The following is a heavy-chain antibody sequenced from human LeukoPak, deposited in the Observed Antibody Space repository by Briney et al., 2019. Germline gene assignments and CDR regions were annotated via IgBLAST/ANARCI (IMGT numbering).Heavy chain of an antibody. Sequence: GGSLRLSCAASGFTFSEYWMHWFRQGPGEGAVWVSHIESDGTLTTYKDTVEGRFTMSRDNAKNTVYLQMNYLRAEDSGVYYCARDLHWNSADFWGQGTLVTVSS. CDR2: IESDGTLT. CDR1: GFTFSEYW. V-gene: IGHV3-74*01. D-gene: IGHD1-7*01. CDR3: ARDLHWNSADF. J-gene: IGHJ4*02.